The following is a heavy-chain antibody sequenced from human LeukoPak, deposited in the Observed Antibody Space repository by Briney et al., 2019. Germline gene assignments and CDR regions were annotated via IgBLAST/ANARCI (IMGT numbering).Heavy chain of an antibody. Sequence: SETLSLTCTVSGGSISSYYWSWIRQPPGKGLEWIGYIYYSGSTNYNPSLKSRVTISVDTSKNQFSLKLSSVTAADTAVYYCASQYSSGWYYFDYWGQGTLVTVSS. CDR3: ASQYSSGWYYFDY. V-gene: IGHV4-59*01. J-gene: IGHJ4*02. D-gene: IGHD6-19*01. CDR1: GGSISSYY. CDR2: IYYSGST.